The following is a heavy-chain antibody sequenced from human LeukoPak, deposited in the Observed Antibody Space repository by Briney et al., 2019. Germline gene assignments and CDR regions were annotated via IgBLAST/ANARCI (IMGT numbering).Heavy chain of an antibody. CDR3: ARAHSSSSTFDL. CDR1: GFTFSDYG. V-gene: IGHV3-33*01. D-gene: IGHD6-6*01. J-gene: IGHJ4*02. CDR2: IWYDGSKK. Sequence: PGRSLRLSCAASGFTFSDYGIHWVRQAPGQGLEWVALIWYDGSKKYYADSVKGRFTISRDNTKNTLYLQLNSLRDDDTAVYYCARAHSSSSTFDLWGQGTLVTVSS.